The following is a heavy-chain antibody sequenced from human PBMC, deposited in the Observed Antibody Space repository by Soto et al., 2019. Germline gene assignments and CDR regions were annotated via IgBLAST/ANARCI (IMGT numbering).Heavy chain of an antibody. CDR2: IIPIFGTA. D-gene: IGHD3-10*01. Sequence: GASVKVSCKASGGTFSSYAISWVRQAPGQGLEWIGGIIPIFGTANYAQKFQGRVTITADKSTSTAYMELSSLRSEDTAVYYCARAAHGFGADIYYYYYYGMDVWGQGTTVTVSS. CDR1: GGTFSSYA. V-gene: IGHV1-69*06. CDR3: ARAAHGFGADIYYYYYYGMDV. J-gene: IGHJ6*02.